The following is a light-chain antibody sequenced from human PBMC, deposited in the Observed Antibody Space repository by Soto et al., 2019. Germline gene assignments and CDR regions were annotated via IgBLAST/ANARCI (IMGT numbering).Light chain of an antibody. CDR2: GAS. CDR1: QIVSSN. Sequence: EIVMTQSPATLSVSPGERATLSCRASQIVSSNLAWYQQKPGQAPRLLIYGASTRATGIPARFSGSGSGTGFTLTISSLQSEDFAVSYCQQYNNWPMYTFGQVTKLEIK. V-gene: IGKV3-15*01. CDR3: QQYNNWPMYT. J-gene: IGKJ2*01.